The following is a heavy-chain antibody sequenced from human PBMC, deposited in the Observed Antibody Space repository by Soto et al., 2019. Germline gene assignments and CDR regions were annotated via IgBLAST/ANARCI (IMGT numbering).Heavy chain of an antibody. CDR1: GDSVPSTSTA. Sequence: PSQTLSLTCAISGDSVPSTSTAWSWIRQSPSRGLEWLGRTYYRSNWYTDYAVSVKSRITISPDTSKNQFSLQLNSVTPEDTAVYYCARGSYYSGWVWGQGTLVTVSS. J-gene: IGHJ4*02. V-gene: IGHV6-1*01. CDR2: TYYRSNWYT. CDR3: ARGSYYSGWV. D-gene: IGHD6-19*01.